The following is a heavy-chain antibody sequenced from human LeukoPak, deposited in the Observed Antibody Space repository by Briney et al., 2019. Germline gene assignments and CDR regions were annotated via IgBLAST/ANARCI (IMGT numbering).Heavy chain of an antibody. CDR1: GLTFRSYA. D-gene: IGHD1/OR15-1a*01. CDR3: ARDSNWNNGGFDY. CDR2: SSGNGGST. J-gene: IGHJ4*02. Sequence: GGSLRLSCAASGLTFRSYAMNWVRQAPGKGLEWVSTSSGNGGSTYYGDSVKGRFTISRDNVKNTLHLQMSSLRAEDTAIYYCARDSNWNNGGFDYWGQGTLVTVSA. V-gene: IGHV3-23*01.